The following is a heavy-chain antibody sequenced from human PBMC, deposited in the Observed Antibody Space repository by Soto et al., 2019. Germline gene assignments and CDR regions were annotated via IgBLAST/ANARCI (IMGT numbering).Heavy chain of an antibody. V-gene: IGHV4-34*01. Sequence: ASETLSLTCAVYGGSFSGYYWSWIRQPPGKGLEWIGEINHSGSTNYNPSLKSRVTISVDTSKNQFSLKLSSVTAADTAVYYCARVSGYYYGSGSYYPYYYYGMDVWGQGTTVTVSS. CDR2: INHSGST. CDR1: GGSFSGYY. D-gene: IGHD3-10*01. J-gene: IGHJ6*02. CDR3: ARVSGYYYGSGSYYPYYYYGMDV.